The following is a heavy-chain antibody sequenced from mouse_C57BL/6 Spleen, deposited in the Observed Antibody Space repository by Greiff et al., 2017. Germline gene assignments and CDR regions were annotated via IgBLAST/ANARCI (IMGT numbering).Heavy chain of an antibody. J-gene: IGHJ1*03. CDR1: GYSFTGYF. CDR2: INPYNGDT. D-gene: IGHD2-5*01. CDR3: ARSHYSNGYFDV. V-gene: IGHV1-20*01. Sequence: VQLKESGPELVKPGDSVKISCKASGYSFTGYFMNWVMQSHGKSLEWIGRINPYNGDTFYNQKFKGKATLTVDKSSSTAHMELRSLTSEDSAVYYCARSHYSNGYFDVWGTGTTVTVSS.